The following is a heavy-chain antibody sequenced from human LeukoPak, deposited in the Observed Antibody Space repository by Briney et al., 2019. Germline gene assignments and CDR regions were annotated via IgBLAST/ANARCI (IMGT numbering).Heavy chain of an antibody. CDR1: GFTFGSYW. Sequence: GGSLRLSCAASGFTFGSYWMSWVRQAPGKGLEWVANIKEDGSEKYYVDSVNGRFTISRDDAKNSLYLQMNSLRAEDTAVYYCARVPYCSSTSCYSIFDYWGQGALVTVS. V-gene: IGHV3-7*05. CDR3: ARVPYCSSTSCYSIFDY. D-gene: IGHD2-2*01. CDR2: IKEDGSEK. J-gene: IGHJ4*02.